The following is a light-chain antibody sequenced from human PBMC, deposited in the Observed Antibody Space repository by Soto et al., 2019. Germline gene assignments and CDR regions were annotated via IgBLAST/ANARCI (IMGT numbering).Light chain of an antibody. Sequence: QSVLTQPASVSGSPGQSITISCTGTSRDVGNYNYVSWYQQHPGKAPKLMIYDVSNRPSGVSNRFSASKSGNTASLTISGLQAEDEADYYCSSYTTTSAHVVFGGGTKVTVL. CDR3: SSYTTTSAHVV. CDR2: DVS. CDR1: SRDVGNYNY. V-gene: IGLV2-14*03. J-gene: IGLJ2*01.